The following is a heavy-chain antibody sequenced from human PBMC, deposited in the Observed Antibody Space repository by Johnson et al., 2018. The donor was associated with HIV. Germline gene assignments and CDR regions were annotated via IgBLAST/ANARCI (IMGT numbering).Heavy chain of an antibody. CDR2: INWDGDST. CDR3: ARGLRGYSYIDSFDI. Sequence: QLVESGGVVVQPGGSLRLSCETSRFTFDDYAMHWVRQAPGKGLEWVSLINWDGDSTYYADSVKGRFTISRDNSKNTLYLQMNSLRAEDTALYYCARGLRGYSYIDSFDIWGQGTMVTVSS. D-gene: IGHD5-18*01. V-gene: IGHV3-43D*03. CDR1: RFTFDDYA. J-gene: IGHJ3*02.